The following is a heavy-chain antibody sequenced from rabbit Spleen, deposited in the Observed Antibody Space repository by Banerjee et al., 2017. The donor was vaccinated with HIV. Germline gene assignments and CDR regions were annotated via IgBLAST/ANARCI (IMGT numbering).Heavy chain of an antibody. D-gene: IGHD1-1*01. Sequence: QSLEESGGGLVKPEGSLTLTCTASGFDLSGNYVMCWVRQAPGKGLEWVACIYAGSAATYYASWAKGRFTITKASSTTVTLQMASLTAADTATYFCARALDGISGYDLWGPGTLVTVS. V-gene: IGHV1S40*01. CDR3: ARALDGISGYDL. CDR1: GFDLSGNYV. J-gene: IGHJ4*01. CDR2: IYAGSAAT.